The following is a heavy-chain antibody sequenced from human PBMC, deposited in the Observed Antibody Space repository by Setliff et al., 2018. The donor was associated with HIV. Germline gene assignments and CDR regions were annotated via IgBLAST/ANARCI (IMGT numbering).Heavy chain of an antibody. Sequence: PSETLSLTCAVSGGSISSGSHYWSWIRQPAGKGLEWIGQIYASGNTNYNPSLKSRVTMSVDTSKNHFSLRLSSVTAADTAVYYCARGEFYCGTDCYWSSFDYWGQGILVTVSS. D-gene: IGHD2-21*02. CDR1: GGSISSGSHY. J-gene: IGHJ4*02. CDR3: ARGEFYCGTDCYWSSFDY. V-gene: IGHV4-61*09. CDR2: IYASGNT.